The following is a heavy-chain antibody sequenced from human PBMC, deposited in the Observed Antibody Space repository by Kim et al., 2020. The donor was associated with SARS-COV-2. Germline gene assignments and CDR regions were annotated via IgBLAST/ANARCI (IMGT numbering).Heavy chain of an antibody. J-gene: IGHJ5*02. V-gene: IGHV1-24*01. CDR2: FDPEDGET. D-gene: IGHD3-22*01. CDR3: ATAGIYYYDSDRPMAARNWFDP. Sequence: ASVKVSCKVSGYTLTELSMHWVRQAPGKGLEWMGGFDPEDGETIYAQKFQGRVTMTEDTSTDTAYMELSSLRSEDTAVYYCATAGIYYYDSDRPMAARNWFDPWGQGTLVTVSS. CDR1: GYTLTELS.